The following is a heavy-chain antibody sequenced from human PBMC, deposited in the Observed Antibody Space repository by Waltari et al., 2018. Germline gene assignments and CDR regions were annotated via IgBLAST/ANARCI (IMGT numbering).Heavy chain of an antibody. Sequence: QLQLQESGSGLVKPSQTLSLTCAVSGGSISSGGYSWSWIRQPPGQGLEWIGYIYHSGSTYYDPALKSRVTISVDRSKNQFSLELSSVTAADTAVEYCARSREGGPNDYWGQGTLVTVSS. CDR2: IYHSGST. V-gene: IGHV4-30-2*01. J-gene: IGHJ4*02. D-gene: IGHD3-16*01. CDR3: ARSREGGPNDY. CDR1: GGSISSGGYS.